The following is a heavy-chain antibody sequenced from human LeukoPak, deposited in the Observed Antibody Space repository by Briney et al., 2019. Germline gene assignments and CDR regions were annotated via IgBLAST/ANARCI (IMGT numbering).Heavy chain of an antibody. CDR3: AREGSITMVRGVINY. CDR1: GYTFTSYG. Sequence: GASVKVSCKASGYTFTSYGISWVRQAPGQGPEWMGWISAYNGNTNYAQKLQGRVTMTTDTSTSTAYMELRSLRSDDTAVYYCAREGSITMVRGVINYWGQGTLVTVSS. D-gene: IGHD3-10*01. J-gene: IGHJ4*02. CDR2: ISAYNGNT. V-gene: IGHV1-18*01.